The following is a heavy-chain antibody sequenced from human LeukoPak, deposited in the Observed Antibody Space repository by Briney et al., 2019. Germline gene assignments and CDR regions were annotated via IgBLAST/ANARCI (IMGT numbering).Heavy chain of an antibody. CDR3: AAGGDYYDSSGYLDY. J-gene: IGHJ4*02. D-gene: IGHD3-22*01. CDR1: GGSISSYY. CDR2: IYYSGST. V-gene: IGHV4-59*01. Sequence: SETLSLTCTVSGGSISSYYWSWIRQPPGKGLEWIGYIYYSGSTNYNPSLKSRVTISVDTSKSQFSLKLSSVTAADTAVYYCAAGGDYYDSSGYLDYWGQGTLVTVSS.